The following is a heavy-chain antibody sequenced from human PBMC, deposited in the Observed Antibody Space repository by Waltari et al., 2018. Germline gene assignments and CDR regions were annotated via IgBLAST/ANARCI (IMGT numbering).Heavy chain of an antibody. D-gene: IGHD5-12*01. Sequence: QLQLQESGPRLVRPSETLSLIGRVSGVSITSIRPYWAWIRQSPGQGLEWIGTVSYSGTTYISPSLKSRVSVSRDTSKNQVSLILGSVTAADMAVYYCATYIGASVGTAAFDVWGQGTMVTVSS. CDR1: GVSITSIRPY. CDR2: VSYSGTT. CDR3: ATYIGASVGTAAFDV. V-gene: IGHV4-39*01. J-gene: IGHJ3*01.